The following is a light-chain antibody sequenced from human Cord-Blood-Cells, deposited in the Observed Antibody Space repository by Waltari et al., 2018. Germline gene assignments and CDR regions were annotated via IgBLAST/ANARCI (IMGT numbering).Light chain of an antibody. CDR1: SSDVGSSNL. Sequence: QSALTQPASVSGSPGQSITISCTGTSSDVGSSNLVSWYQQHPGNAPKLMIYEGSKRPSGLSNRSSGSRSGNTASRTIGGLQAEDEADYYCCSYAGSSRVFGTGTKVTVL. V-gene: IGLV2-23*01. CDR2: EGS. J-gene: IGLJ1*01. CDR3: CSYAGSSRV.